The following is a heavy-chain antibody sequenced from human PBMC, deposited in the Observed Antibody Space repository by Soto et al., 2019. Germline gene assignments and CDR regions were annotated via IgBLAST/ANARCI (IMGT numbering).Heavy chain of an antibody. Sequence: QVQLVESGGGVVQPGRSLRLSCAASGFTFSSYGMHWVRQAPGKGLEWVAVISYDGSNKYYADSVKGRFTISRDNSKNTLYLQMNSLRAEDTALYYCAKRVEWEITGPYYSGMDVWGQGTTVTVSS. CDR1: GFTFSSYG. CDR2: ISYDGSNK. J-gene: IGHJ6*02. D-gene: IGHD1-20*01. CDR3: AKRVEWEITGPYYSGMDV. V-gene: IGHV3-30*18.